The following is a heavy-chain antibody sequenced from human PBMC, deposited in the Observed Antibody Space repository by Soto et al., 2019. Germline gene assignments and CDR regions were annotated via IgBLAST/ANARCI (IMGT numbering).Heavy chain of an antibody. V-gene: IGHV1-18*01. J-gene: IGHJ4*02. Sequence: QVQLVQSGAEVKKPGASVKVSCKASGYTFTSYGISLVRQAPGQGLEWMGWISAYNGNTNYAQKLQGRVTMTTDTSTSTAYMELRSLRSDDTAVYYCAREANYYDSSGYYDSDYWGQGTLVTVSS. CDR3: AREANYYDSSGYYDSDY. D-gene: IGHD3-22*01. CDR1: GYTFTSYG. CDR2: ISAYNGNT.